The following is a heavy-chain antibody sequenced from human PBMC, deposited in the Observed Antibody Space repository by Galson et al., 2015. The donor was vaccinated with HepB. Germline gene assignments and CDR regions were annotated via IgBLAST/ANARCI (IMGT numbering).Heavy chain of an antibody. CDR2: ISSSSSYI. CDR1: GFTFSSYS. Sequence: SLRLSCAASGFTFSSYSMNWVRQAPGKGLEWVSSISSSSSYIYYADSVKGRFTISRDNAKNSLYLQMNSLRAEDTAVYYCARQSGGFWSGYYTYFDYWGQGTLVTVSS. V-gene: IGHV3-21*01. CDR3: ARQSGGFWSGYYTYFDY. D-gene: IGHD3-3*01. J-gene: IGHJ4*02.